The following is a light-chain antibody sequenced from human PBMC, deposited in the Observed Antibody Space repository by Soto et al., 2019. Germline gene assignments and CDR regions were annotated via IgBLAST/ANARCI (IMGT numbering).Light chain of an antibody. Sequence: QSALTQPPSVSGAPGQRVTISCTGSRSNIGAGYDVHWYQHLPGTAPKLLIYGNTNRPSGVPDRFSGSKSGTSASLAITGLQAEDEADYYCQSYDTGLSGPVFGGGTKLTVL. CDR1: RSNIGAGYD. CDR2: GNT. CDR3: QSYDTGLSGPV. V-gene: IGLV1-40*01. J-gene: IGLJ3*02.